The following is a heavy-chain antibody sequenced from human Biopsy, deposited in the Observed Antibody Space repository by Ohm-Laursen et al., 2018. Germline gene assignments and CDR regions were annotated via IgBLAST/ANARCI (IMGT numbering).Heavy chain of an antibody. CDR2: IYYSGGT. V-gene: IGHV4-59*01. CDR3: ARVEAGTYDALDI. J-gene: IGHJ3*02. CDR1: GGSMTGYE. Sequence: GTLSLTCSVSGGSMTGYEWSWIRLAPGKGLEWIGYIYYSGGTKYNPSLASRVTFSVDMSKSQFSLKLYSVTAADTAVYYCARVEAGTYDALDIWGQGALVAVSA. D-gene: IGHD1-26*01.